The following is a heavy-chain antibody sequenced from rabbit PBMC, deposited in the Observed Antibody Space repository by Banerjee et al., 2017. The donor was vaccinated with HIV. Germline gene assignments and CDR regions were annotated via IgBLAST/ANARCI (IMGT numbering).Heavy chain of an antibody. CDR1: GIDFSSYA. D-gene: IGHD7-1*01. J-gene: IGHJ4*01. CDR3: ARDLAAVTGWNFGL. Sequence: QEQLVESGGGLVTLGGSLKLSCMASGIDFSSYAISWVRQAPGKGLEWIGCIYAGDGSTDYASWVNGRFTISLDNAQNTVSLQMTSLTVADTATYFCARDLAAVTGWNFGLWGQGTLVTVS. V-gene: IGHV1S47*01. CDR2: IYAGDGST.